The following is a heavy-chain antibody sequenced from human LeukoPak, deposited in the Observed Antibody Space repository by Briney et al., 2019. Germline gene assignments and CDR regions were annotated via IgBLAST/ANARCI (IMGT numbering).Heavy chain of an antibody. CDR2: MNPNSGNT. Sequence: ASVKVSCKASGYTFTSYDINWVRQATGQGLEWMGWMNPNSGNTGYAQKFQGRVTITRNTSISTAYMELSSLRSEDTAVYYCARGLGYCSSTSCYGSDYWGQGTLVTLSS. CDR1: GYTFTSYD. CDR3: ARGLGYCSSTSCYGSDY. V-gene: IGHV1-8*03. D-gene: IGHD2-2*01. J-gene: IGHJ4*02.